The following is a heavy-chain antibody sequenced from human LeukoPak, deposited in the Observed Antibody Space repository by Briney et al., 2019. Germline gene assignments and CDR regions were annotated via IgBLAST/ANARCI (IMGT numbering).Heavy chain of an antibody. V-gene: IGHV4-39*07. Sequence: SETLSLTCTVSGGSISSSSYFWGWIRQPPGKGLEWIGSIYYSGSTYYNPSLKSRVTISVDTSKNQFSLKLSSVTAADTAVYYCARDSSSGWYGEDYWGQGTLVTVSS. J-gene: IGHJ4*02. CDR1: GGSISSSSYF. CDR3: ARDSSSGWYGEDY. D-gene: IGHD6-19*01. CDR2: IYYSGST.